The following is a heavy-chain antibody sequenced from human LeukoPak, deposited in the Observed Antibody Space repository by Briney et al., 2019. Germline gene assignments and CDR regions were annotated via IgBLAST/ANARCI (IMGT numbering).Heavy chain of an antibody. CDR3: AKEWRYSSSWYQYYFDS. J-gene: IGHJ4*02. CDR2: INADGSGT. Sequence: GGSLRLSCAATGFTFSSFWMYWVRQAPGKGLVWVSHINADGSGTSYADSVKGRFSISRDNSKNTLYLQMNSLRAEDTAVYYCAKEWRYSSSWYQYYFDSWGQGTLVTVSS. V-gene: IGHV3-74*01. D-gene: IGHD6-13*01. CDR1: GFTFSSFW.